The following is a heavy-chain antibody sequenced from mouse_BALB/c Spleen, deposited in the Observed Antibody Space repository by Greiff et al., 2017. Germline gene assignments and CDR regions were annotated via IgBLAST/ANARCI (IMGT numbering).Heavy chain of an antibody. CDR1: GYTFTSYW. J-gene: IGHJ2*01. D-gene: IGHD2-14*01. V-gene: IGHV1-69*02. CDR3: TRRGDYRYYFDY. Sequence: QVQLQQPGAELVRPGASVKLSCKASGYTFTSYWINWVKQRPGQGLEWIGNIYPSDSYTNYNQKFKDKATLTVDKSSSTAYMQLSSPTSEDSAVYYCTRRGDYRYYFDYWGQGTTLTVSS. CDR2: IYPSDSYT.